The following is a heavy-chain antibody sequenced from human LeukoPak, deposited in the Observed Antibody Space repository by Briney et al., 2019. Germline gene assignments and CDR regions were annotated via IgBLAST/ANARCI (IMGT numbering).Heavy chain of an antibody. CDR3: ARHSLGYRYGLFDY. CDR1: GGSISSYY. D-gene: IGHD5-18*01. Sequence: SETLSLTCTVSGGSISSYYWSWIRQPPGKGLEWIGYIYYSGSTNYNPSLKSRVTISVDTSKNQFSLKLSSVTAADTAVYYCARHSLGYRYGLFDYWGQGTLATVSS. V-gene: IGHV4-59*08. CDR2: IYYSGST. J-gene: IGHJ4*02.